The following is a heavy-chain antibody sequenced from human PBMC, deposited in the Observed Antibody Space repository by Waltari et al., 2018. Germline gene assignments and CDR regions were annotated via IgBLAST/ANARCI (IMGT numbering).Heavy chain of an antibody. CDR3: ARRNLGFAFDV. V-gene: IGHV1-69*12. CDR2: IIPILGTP. D-gene: IGHD1-26*01. Sequence: AHLVQSGAEVKKPGSSVKVSGKDSGSTFGCYSVAWVRQAAGQGLEWLGGIIPILGTPKYGQNFQGRVTLTADAATNTAYLELSGLTSEDTAIYYSARRNLGFAFDVWGQGTLVIVSS. J-gene: IGHJ3*01. CDR1: GSTFGCYS.